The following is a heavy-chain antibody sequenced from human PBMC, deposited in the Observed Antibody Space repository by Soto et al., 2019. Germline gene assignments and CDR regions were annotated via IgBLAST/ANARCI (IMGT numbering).Heavy chain of an antibody. CDR2: ISGSGGST. CDR1: GFTFSSYA. J-gene: IGHJ4*02. D-gene: IGHD3-22*01. Sequence: PGGSLRLACAAGGFTFSSYAMSWVLQAPGNGLEWVSAISGSGGSTYYADSVKGRFTISRDNSKNTLYLQMNSLRAEDTAAYYCAKDHGHAKSYDHTYFDYWGQGTLVAVSS. CDR3: AKDHGHAKSYDHTYFDY. V-gene: IGHV3-23*01.